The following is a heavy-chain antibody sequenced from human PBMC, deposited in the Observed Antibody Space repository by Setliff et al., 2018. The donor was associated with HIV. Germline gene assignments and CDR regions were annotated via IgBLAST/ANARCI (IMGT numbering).Heavy chain of an antibody. V-gene: IGHV1-24*01. J-gene: IGHJ4*02. CDR3: ATAKEHWLSEGGFDY. CDR2: FDPQDGET. Sequence: ASVTVSCKVYGYTLSELSIHWVRQAPGKGLEWMGYFDPQDGETVYAQKFQGRVTLTEDTSTGTAYMELSGLRSEDTAVYYCATAKEHWLSEGGFDYWGQGTLVTVSS. CDR1: GYTLSELS. D-gene: IGHD6-19*01.